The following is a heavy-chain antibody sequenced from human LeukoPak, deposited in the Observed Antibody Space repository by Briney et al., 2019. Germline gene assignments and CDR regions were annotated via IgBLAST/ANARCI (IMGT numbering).Heavy chain of an antibody. D-gene: IGHD2-15*01. CDR3: ARGFCSGGSCYSAIFDH. CDR1: GGSISGYY. V-gene: IGHV4-59*01. J-gene: IGHJ4*02. Sequence: SETLSLTCTVSGGSISGYYWSWIRQPPGKGLEWIGYIYYSGSTKYNTSLKSRVSISVDTSKNQFSLKLSSVTAADTAVYYWARGFCSGGSCYSAIFDHWGQGTLVTVSS. CDR2: IYYSGST.